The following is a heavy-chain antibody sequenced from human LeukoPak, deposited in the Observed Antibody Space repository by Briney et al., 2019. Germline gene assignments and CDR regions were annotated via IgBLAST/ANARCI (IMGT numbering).Heavy chain of an antibody. Sequence: GGSLRLSCAASEFTFSSYEMNWVRQAPGKGLEWVSYISSSGTTIYYADSVKGRFTISRDNAKNSLYLQMNSLRAEDTAVYYCARRRDSNGQGFFDYWGQGTLVTVSS. CDR2: ISSSGTTI. V-gene: IGHV3-48*03. D-gene: IGHD6-19*01. CDR1: EFTFSSYE. J-gene: IGHJ4*02. CDR3: ARRRDSNGQGFFDY.